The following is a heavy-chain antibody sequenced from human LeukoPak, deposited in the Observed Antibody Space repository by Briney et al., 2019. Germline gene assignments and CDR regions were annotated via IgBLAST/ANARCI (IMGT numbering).Heavy chain of an antibody. CDR2: ISYDGSNK. CDR3: AKGLTWDDAFDI. Sequence: GGSLRLSCAASGFTFSYYGMHWVRQAPGKGLEWVAVISYDGSNKYYADSVKGRFTISRDNSKNTLYLQMNSLRAEDTAVYYCAKGLTWDDAFDIWGQGTMVTVSS. D-gene: IGHD1-26*01. J-gene: IGHJ3*02. CDR1: GFTFSYYG. V-gene: IGHV3-30*18.